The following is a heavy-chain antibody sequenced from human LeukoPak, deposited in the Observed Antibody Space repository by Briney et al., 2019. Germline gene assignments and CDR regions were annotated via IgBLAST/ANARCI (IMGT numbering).Heavy chain of an antibody. CDR2: IRYDGSNK. Sequence: GGSLRLSCAASGFTFSSYGMHWVRQAPGKGLEWVAFIRYDGSNKYYADSVKGRFTISRDNSKNTLYLQTNSLRAEDTAVYYCATRGDYSDTSGNSCDALDIWGQGTMVTVSS. D-gene: IGHD3-22*01. J-gene: IGHJ3*02. V-gene: IGHV3-30*02. CDR1: GFTFSSYG. CDR3: ATRGDYSDTSGNSCDALDI.